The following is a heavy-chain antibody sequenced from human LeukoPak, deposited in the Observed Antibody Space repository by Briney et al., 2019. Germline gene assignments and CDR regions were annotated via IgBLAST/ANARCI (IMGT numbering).Heavy chain of an antibody. D-gene: IGHD4-11*01. CDR2: INPSGGST. V-gene: IGHV1-46*01. Sequence: ASVKVSCKASGYTFTSYYMHWVRQAPGQGPEWMGIINPSGGSTSYTQKFQGRVTMTRDTSTSTVYMELSSLRSEDTAVYYCARVCPHDYGNVGWFDPWGQGTLVTVSS. CDR1: GYTFTSYY. J-gene: IGHJ5*02. CDR3: ARVCPHDYGNVGWFDP.